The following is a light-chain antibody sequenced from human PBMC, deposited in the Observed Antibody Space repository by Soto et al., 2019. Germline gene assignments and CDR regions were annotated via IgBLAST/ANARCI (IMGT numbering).Light chain of an antibody. V-gene: IGKV1-5*03. J-gene: IGKJ1*01. CDR1: PSLSI. CDR2: KAS. CDR3: QQYSPYTWT. Sequence: DIQMTQSPSNLSASVGDRVIITCRASPSLSILAWYQQKPGKAPKLLVSKASSLEGGVPSRFSGSGSGREFTLTISSLQPDDSATYYCQQYSPYTWTFGQGTKVEVK.